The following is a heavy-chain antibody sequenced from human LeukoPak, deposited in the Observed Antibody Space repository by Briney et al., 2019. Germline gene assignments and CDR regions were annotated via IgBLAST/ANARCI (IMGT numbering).Heavy chain of an antibody. CDR3: AKVPAYYYDSSGYYYYDY. Sequence: GGSLRLSCAASGFTFSGFAMSWVRQAPGKGLEWVSGISGSGVGTYYADSVKGRFTISRDNSKNTLYLQMNSLRAEDTAVYYCAKVPAYYYDSSGYYYYDYWGQGTLVTVSS. D-gene: IGHD3-22*01. V-gene: IGHV3-23*01. J-gene: IGHJ4*02. CDR2: ISGSGVGT. CDR1: GFTFSGFA.